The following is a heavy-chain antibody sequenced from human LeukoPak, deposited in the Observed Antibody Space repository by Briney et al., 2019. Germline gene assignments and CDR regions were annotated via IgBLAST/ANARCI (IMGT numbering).Heavy chain of an antibody. D-gene: IGHD2/OR15-2a*01. CDR3: ARGSGLTFWGYFDY. CDR1: GGSISGYY. Sequence: SETLSLTCTVSGGSISGYYWSWIRQPPGKGLEWIGYIYSSGTTNYNPSLKSRVTISGDTSKNQLSLKLSSVTAADTAVYYCARGSGLTFWGYFDYWGQGTLVTVSS. J-gene: IGHJ4*02. CDR2: IYSSGTT. V-gene: IGHV4-59*12.